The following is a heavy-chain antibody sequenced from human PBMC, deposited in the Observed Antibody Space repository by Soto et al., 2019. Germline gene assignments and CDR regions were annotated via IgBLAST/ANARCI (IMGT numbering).Heavy chain of an antibody. V-gene: IGHV1-8*01. Sequence: GASVKVSCKASGNTFTSYDINWVRQATGHGLEWMGWINPNSGNIGYAQKFQGRVTMTRDTAIRTAYMEVSRLRSDDTAVYYCARDPSGSYLDAFDIWGQGTMVTVSS. J-gene: IGHJ3*02. CDR2: INPNSGNI. CDR3: ARDPSGSYLDAFDI. CDR1: GNTFTSYD. D-gene: IGHD1-26*01.